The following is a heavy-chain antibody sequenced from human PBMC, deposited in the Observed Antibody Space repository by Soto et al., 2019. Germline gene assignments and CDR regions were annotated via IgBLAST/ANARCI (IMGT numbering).Heavy chain of an antibody. CDR3: AGALENPYFYYGLNV. Sequence: GGSLRLSCSASGFIFSDYWMHWVRLAPGKGLEWVAATTYDGGIKHYVDSVKGRFTISRDNSKNTLYLQMNSLRVEDTATYYCAGALENPYFYYGLNVWGQGTTVTVSS. J-gene: IGHJ6*02. D-gene: IGHD1-1*01. CDR2: TTYDGGIK. V-gene: IGHV3-30*03. CDR1: GFIFSDYW.